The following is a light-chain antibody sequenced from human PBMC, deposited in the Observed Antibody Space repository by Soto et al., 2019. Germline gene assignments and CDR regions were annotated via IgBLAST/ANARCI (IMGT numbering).Light chain of an antibody. J-gene: IGLJ1*01. CDR1: SSDVGAYNH. Sequence: QSALTQPASVSGSPGQSITISCTGTSSDVGAYNHVSWYQHHPGKAPKLMIYEVSNRPSGLSDRFSGSKSGNTASLTISGLQAEDEAVYYCCSYTVSTTFVFGSGTKLTVL. V-gene: IGLV2-14*01. CDR2: EVS. CDR3: CSYTVSTTFV.